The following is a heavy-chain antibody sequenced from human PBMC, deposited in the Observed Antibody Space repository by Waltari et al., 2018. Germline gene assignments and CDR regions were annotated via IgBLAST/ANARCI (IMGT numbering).Heavy chain of an antibody. Sequence: EVQLLESGGGLVQPGGSMRLSCAASGFAFSSYAMSWVCQAPGKGLEWVSAMSGSGGSTYYADSVKGRFTISRDNSKNTLYLQMNSLRAEDTAVYYCAKDYDFWSGYQDFWGQGTMVTVSS. D-gene: IGHD3-3*01. V-gene: IGHV3-23*01. CDR2: MSGSGGST. CDR1: GFAFSSYA. CDR3: AKDYDFWSGYQDF. J-gene: IGHJ3*01.